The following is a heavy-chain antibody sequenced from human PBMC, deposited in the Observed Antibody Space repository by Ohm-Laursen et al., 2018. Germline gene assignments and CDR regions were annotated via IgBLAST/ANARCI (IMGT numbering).Heavy chain of an antibody. Sequence: GSLRLSCAAPGFTVSSNYMSWVRQAPGKGLEWVSVIYSGGSTYYADSVKGRFTISRDNSKNTLYLQMNSLRAEDTAVYYCARERRDEGAIQWGQGTLVTVSS. V-gene: IGHV3-66*01. D-gene: IGHD2-2*01. CDR3: ARERRDEGAIQ. CDR2: IYSGGST. CDR1: GFTVSSNY. J-gene: IGHJ4*02.